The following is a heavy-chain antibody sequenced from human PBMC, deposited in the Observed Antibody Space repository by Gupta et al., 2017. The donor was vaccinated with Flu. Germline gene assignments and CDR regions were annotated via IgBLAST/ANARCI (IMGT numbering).Heavy chain of an antibody. D-gene: IGHD1-26*01. V-gene: IGHV4-39*01. CDR1: GGSISSSSYY. CDR3: ARHEGKGSGSYYRCSWFDP. Sequence: QLQLQESGPGLVKPSETLSLTCTVSGGSISSSSYYWGWIRQPPGKGLEWIGSIYYSGSTYYNPSLKSRVTISVDTSKNQFSLKLSSVTAADTAVYYCARHEGKGSGSYYRCSWFDPWGQGTLVTVSS. CDR2: IYYSGST. J-gene: IGHJ5*02.